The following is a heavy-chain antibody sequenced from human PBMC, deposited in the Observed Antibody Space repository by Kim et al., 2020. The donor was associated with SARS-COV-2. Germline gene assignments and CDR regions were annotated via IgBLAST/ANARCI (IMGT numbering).Heavy chain of an antibody. CDR2: ISSSSSYI. J-gene: IGHJ6*02. CDR1: GFTFSSYS. V-gene: IGHV3-21*01. Sequence: GGSLRLSCAASGFTFSSYSMNWVRQAPGKGLEWVSSISSSSSYIYYADSVKGRFTISRDNAKNSLYLQMNSLRAEDTAVYYCARDIYCSSTSCYTDGMDVWGQGTTVTVSS. D-gene: IGHD2-2*02. CDR3: ARDIYCSSTSCYTDGMDV.